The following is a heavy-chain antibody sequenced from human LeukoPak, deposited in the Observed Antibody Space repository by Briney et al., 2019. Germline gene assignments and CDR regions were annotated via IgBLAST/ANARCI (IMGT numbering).Heavy chain of an antibody. D-gene: IGHD5-18*01. CDR3: ARSYSYGYDY. CDR2: INPKRGGT. CDR1: GYTFTGYF. Sequence: ASVKVSCKASGYTFTGYFIHWVRQAPGQGLEWMGWINPKRGGTNYAQKFQGRVTMTRDTSISTAYMELSGLRSDDTAVYYCARSYSYGYDYWGQGTLVTVSS. V-gene: IGHV1-2*02. J-gene: IGHJ4*02.